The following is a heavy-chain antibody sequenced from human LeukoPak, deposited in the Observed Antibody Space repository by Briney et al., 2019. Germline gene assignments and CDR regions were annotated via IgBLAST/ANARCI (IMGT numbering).Heavy chain of an antibody. Sequence: GGSLRLSCAASGFTFSSYTMYWVRQTPGKGLEWVAVISYDGTNQYYADSVKGRFTISRDNSKNTLYLEVNSLRAEDTAIYYCARIITLHYYDSSAYSSPFDYWGQGILVTVSS. CDR1: GFTFSSYT. D-gene: IGHD3-22*01. CDR3: ARIITLHYYDSSAYSSPFDY. V-gene: IGHV3-30*01. J-gene: IGHJ4*02. CDR2: ISYDGTNQ.